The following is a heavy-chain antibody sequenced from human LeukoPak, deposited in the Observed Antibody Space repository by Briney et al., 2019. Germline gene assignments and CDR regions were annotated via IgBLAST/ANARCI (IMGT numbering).Heavy chain of an antibody. J-gene: IGHJ3*02. V-gene: IGHV4-38-2*02. CDR3: AKSNGCGLVDI. CDR2: IFYRGGT. D-gene: IGHD2-21*01. Sequence: SETLSLTCTVSGYSISSGYYWGWIRQPPGKGLEWIGNIFYRGGTYYSPSLKSRVTISLDTSRNQFSLNLNSVTAADTAVYYCAKSNGCGLVDIWGQGTMVTVSS. CDR1: GYSISSGYY.